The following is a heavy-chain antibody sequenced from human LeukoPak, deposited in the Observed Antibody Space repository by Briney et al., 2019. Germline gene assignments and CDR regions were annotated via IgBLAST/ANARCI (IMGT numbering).Heavy chain of an antibody. CDR2: IIPIFGTA. Sequence: ASVKVSCKASGGTFNTYAISWVRQAPGQGLEWMGGIIPIFGTANYAQKFQGRVTITADESTSTAYMELSSLRSEDTAVYYCARDKLVGATTGKDYWGQGTLVTVSS. V-gene: IGHV1-69*13. CDR1: GGTFNTYA. J-gene: IGHJ4*02. CDR3: ARDKLVGATTGKDY. D-gene: IGHD1-26*01.